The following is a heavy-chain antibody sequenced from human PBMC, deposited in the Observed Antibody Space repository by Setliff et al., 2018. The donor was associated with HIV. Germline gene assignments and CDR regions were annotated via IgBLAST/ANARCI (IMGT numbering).Heavy chain of an antibody. D-gene: IGHD3-22*01. CDR1: GFTFSSYA. CDR2: VSGGGGST. Sequence: GSLRLSCAASGFTFSSYAISWVRQAPGKGLEWVSAVSGGGGSTYYADSVKGRFTISRDNSKNTLYLQMNSLRAEDTAVYYCAKERNPYYYDSSGYSWFDPWGQGTLVTVSS. V-gene: IGHV3-23*01. J-gene: IGHJ5*02. CDR3: AKERNPYYYDSSGYSWFDP.